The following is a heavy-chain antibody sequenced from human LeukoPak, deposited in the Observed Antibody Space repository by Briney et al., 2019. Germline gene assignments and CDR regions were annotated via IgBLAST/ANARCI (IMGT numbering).Heavy chain of an antibody. J-gene: IGHJ4*02. CDR1: GFTFSSYS. Sequence: GGSLRLSCAASGFTFSSYSMNWVRQAPGKGLEWVSSISSSSSYIYYADSVKGRFTISRDNAKNSLYLQMNSLRAEDTAVYYCARKPIYDSSGYYSDYFDYWGQGTLVTVSS. CDR2: ISSSSSYI. V-gene: IGHV3-21*01. CDR3: ARKPIYDSSGYYSDYFDY. D-gene: IGHD3-22*01.